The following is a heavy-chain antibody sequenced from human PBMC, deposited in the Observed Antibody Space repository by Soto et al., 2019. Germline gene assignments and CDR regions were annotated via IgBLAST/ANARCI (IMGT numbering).Heavy chain of an antibody. D-gene: IGHD3-10*01. V-gene: IGHV3-23*01. CDR1: GFTFSSYA. CDR3: AKGATYYCGSGSLTLGYGMDV. CDR2: ISGSGGST. Sequence: GGSLRLSCAASGFTFSSYAMSWVRQAPGKGLEWVSAISGSGGSTYYADSVKGRFTISRDNSKNTLYLQMNSLRAEDTAVYYCAKGATYYCGSGSLTLGYGMDVWGQGTTVTVSS. J-gene: IGHJ6*02.